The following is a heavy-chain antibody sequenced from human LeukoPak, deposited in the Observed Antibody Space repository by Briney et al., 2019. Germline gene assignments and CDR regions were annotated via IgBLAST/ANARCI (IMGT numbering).Heavy chain of an antibody. CDR3: ASGPYSSGWWGAFDI. J-gene: IGHJ3*02. CDR2: IYYSGST. V-gene: IGHV4-39*01. D-gene: IGHD6-19*01. Sequence: SETLSHTCTVSGGSISSSSYYWGWIRQPPGKGLEWIGSIYYSGSTYYNPSLKSRVTISVDTSKNQFSLKLSSVTAADTAVYYCASGPYSSGWWGAFDIWGQGTMVTVSS. CDR1: GGSISSSSYY.